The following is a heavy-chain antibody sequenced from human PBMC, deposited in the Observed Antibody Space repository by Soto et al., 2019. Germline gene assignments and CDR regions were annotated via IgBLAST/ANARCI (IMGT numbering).Heavy chain of an antibody. D-gene: IGHD3-22*01. CDR3: ALRRLRDSMDFDY. CDR2: ISAYNGNT. CDR1: GYTFTSYG. J-gene: IGHJ4*02. V-gene: IGHV1-18*01. Sequence: ASVKVSCKASGYTFTSYGISWVRQAPGQGLERMGWISAYNGNTNYAQKLQGRVTMTTDTSTSTAYMELRSLRSDDSAVYYCALRRLRDSMDFDYWGQGTLVTVSS.